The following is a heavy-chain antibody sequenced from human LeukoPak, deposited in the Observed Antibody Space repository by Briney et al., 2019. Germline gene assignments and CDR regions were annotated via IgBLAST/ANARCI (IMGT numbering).Heavy chain of an antibody. D-gene: IGHD5-18*01. J-gene: IGHJ4*02. CDR2: IYYSGST. V-gene: IGHV4-61*01. CDR3: ARGNLNSYGFYYFDY. Sequence: SETLSLTCTVSGGSISSSSYYWSWIRQPPGKGLEWIGYIYYSGSTNYNPSLKSRVTISVDTSKNQFSLKLSSVTAADTAVYYCARGNLNSYGFYYFDYWGQGTLVTVSS. CDR1: GGSISSSSYY.